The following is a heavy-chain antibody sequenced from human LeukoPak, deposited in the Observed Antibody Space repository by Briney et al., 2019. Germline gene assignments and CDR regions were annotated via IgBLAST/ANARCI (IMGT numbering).Heavy chain of an antibody. D-gene: IGHD5-18*01. CDR1: GFTFGSYA. CDR2: ISYDGSNK. Sequence: PGRSLRLSCAASGFTFGSYAMHWVRQAPGKGLEWVAVISYDGSNKYYADSVKGRFTISRDNSKNTLYLQMNSLRAEDTAVYYCARDIWTAMETGPFDYWGQGTLVTVSS. CDR3: ARDIWTAMETGPFDY. V-gene: IGHV3-30-3*01. J-gene: IGHJ4*02.